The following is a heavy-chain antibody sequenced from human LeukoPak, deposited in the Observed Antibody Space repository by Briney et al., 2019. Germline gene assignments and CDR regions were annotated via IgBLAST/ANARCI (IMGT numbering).Heavy chain of an antibody. J-gene: IGHJ6*03. D-gene: IGHD2-15*01. CDR2: INPNSGGT. CDR3: ARGPRGVVVAATPYYYYYYYMDV. V-gene: IGHV1-2*06. CDR1: GYTFTGYY. Sequence: ASVKVSCKASGYTFTGYYMHWVRQAPGQGLEWMGRINPNSGGTNYAQKFQGRVTMTRDTSISTAYMELSRLRSDDTAVYYCARGPRGVVVAATPYYYYYYYMDVWGKGTTVTVSS.